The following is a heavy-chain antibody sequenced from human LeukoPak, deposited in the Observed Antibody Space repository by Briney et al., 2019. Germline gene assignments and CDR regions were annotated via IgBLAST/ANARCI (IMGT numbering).Heavy chain of an antibody. Sequence: SETLSLTCTVSGGSISSSSYYWGWIRQPPGKGRVWIGSIYYSGSTYYNPSLKSRVTISVDTSKNQFSLKLSSVTAADTAVYYCARDGGIAASGDYWGQGTLVTVSS. V-gene: IGHV4-39*07. J-gene: IGHJ4*02. CDR2: IYYSGST. CDR3: ARDGGIAASGDY. CDR1: GGSISSSSYY. D-gene: IGHD6-13*01.